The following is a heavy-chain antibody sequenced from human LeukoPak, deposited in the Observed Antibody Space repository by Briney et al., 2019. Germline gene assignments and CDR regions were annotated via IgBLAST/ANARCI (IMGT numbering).Heavy chain of an antibody. Sequence: SQTLSLTCTVSGGSISSGGYYWSWIRQHPGKGLEWIGYIYYSGSTYYNPSLKSQVTISVDTSKNQFSLKLSSVTAADTAVYYCARNYNDYNNWFDPWGQGTLVTVSS. J-gene: IGHJ5*02. V-gene: IGHV4-31*01. D-gene: IGHD4-11*01. CDR3: ARNYNDYNNWFDP. CDR1: GGSISSGGYY. CDR2: IYYSGST.